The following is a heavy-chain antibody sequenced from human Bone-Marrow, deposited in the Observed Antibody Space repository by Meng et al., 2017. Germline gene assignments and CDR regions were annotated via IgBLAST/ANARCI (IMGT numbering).Heavy chain of an antibody. CDR2: INHSGST. D-gene: IGHD5-18*01. Sequence: QVQLQQWGAGLLKPSETLSLTCAVYGGSFSGYYWIWIRQPPGKGLERIGEINHSGSTNYNPSLKSRVTISVDTSKNQFSLKLSSVTAADTAVYYCARTRGYSYGYYGYWGQGTLVTVSS. J-gene: IGHJ4*02. V-gene: IGHV4-34*01. CDR1: GGSFSGYY. CDR3: ARTRGYSYGYYGY.